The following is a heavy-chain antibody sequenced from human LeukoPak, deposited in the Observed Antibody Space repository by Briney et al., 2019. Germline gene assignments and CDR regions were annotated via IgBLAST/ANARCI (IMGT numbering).Heavy chain of an antibody. V-gene: IGHV1-69*13. CDR3: ARESNLVPAAIPRVYYYGMDV. D-gene: IGHD2-2*02. CDR2: IIPIFGTA. J-gene: IGHJ6*02. Sequence: GASVKVSCKASGGTFSSYAISWVRQAPGQGLEWMGGIIPIFGTANYAQKFQGRVTITAVESTSTAYMELSSLRSEDTAVYYCARESNLVPAAIPRVYYYGMDVWGQGTTVTVSS. CDR1: GGTFSSYA.